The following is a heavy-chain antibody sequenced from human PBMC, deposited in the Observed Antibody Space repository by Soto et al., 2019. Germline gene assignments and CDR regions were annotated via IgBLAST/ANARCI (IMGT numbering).Heavy chain of an antibody. CDR3: AKDQGSSWYEIDY. CDR2: ITSSGYST. D-gene: IGHD6-13*01. V-gene: IGHV3-23*01. Sequence: GGSLRLSCAASGFTFNNYAMNWVRQAPGKGLEWVSTITSSGYSTYYGDSVKGRFTISRDNSKNTLYLQMNSLRAEDTAVYYCAKDQGSSWYEIDYWGQGTLVTVSS. J-gene: IGHJ4*02. CDR1: GFTFNNYA.